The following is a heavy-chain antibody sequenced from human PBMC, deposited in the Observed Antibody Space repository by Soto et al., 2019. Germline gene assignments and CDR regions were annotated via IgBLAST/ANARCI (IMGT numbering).Heavy chain of an antibody. Sequence: QVQLVESGGGVVQPGRSLRLSCAASGFTFSDFGIHWVRQAPGKGLEWVGVILYDGSNEYYADSVKGRFTVSRDNSKNTAYLQMNSLRAEDTAVYDCVRYSQPQHWGQGTLVTVSS. CDR1: GFTFSDFG. CDR2: ILYDGSNE. D-gene: IGHD3-10*01. V-gene: IGHV3-33*01. J-gene: IGHJ1*01. CDR3: VRYSQPQH.